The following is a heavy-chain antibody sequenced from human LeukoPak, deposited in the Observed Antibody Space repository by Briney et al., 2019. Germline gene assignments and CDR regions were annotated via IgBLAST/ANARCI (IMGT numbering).Heavy chain of an antibody. CDR3: ARFSPDENHGDYAFDY. V-gene: IGHV1-8*01. CDR2: MNPNSGDS. CDR1: GYTFSNYE. J-gene: IGHJ4*02. Sequence: ASVKVSCKASGYTFSNYEINWERQTTGQGLQWIGWMNPNSGDSGYAQELQGRVTMTRDTSISTAYMELSSLTSEDTALYFCARFSPDENHGDYAFDYWGQGTPVTVSS. D-gene: IGHD4-17*01.